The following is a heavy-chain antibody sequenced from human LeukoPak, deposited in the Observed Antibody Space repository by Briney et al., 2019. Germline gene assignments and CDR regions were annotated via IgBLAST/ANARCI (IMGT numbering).Heavy chain of an antibody. V-gene: IGHV4-59*08. D-gene: IGHD5-12*01. Sequence: PSETLSLTRTVSGGSISSYYWSWIRQPPGKGLEWIGYIYYSGSTNYNPSLKSRVTISVDTSKNQFSLKLSSVTAADTAVYYCARVSVDIVATTHYNWFDPWGQGTLVTVSS. CDR1: GGSISSYY. CDR2: IYYSGST. J-gene: IGHJ5*02. CDR3: ARVSVDIVATTHYNWFDP.